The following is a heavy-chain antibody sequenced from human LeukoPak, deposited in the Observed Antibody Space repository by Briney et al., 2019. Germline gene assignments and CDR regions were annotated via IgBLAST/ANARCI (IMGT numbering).Heavy chain of an antibody. J-gene: IGHJ4*02. CDR1: GFTFSSYG. Sequence: GGSLRLSCAASGFTFSSYGMHWVRQAPGKGLEWVAVISYDGSNKYYADSVKGRFTISRDNSKNTLYLQMNSPRAEDTAVYYCAKGCPNGSCYSEYYFDYWGQGTLVTVSS. V-gene: IGHV3-30*18. CDR3: AKGCPNGSCYSEYYFDY. D-gene: IGHD2-15*01. CDR2: ISYDGSNK.